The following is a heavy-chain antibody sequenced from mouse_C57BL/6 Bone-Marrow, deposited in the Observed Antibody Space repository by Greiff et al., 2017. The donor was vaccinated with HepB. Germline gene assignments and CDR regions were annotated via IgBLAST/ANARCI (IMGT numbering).Heavy chain of an antibody. D-gene: IGHD1-1*01. J-gene: IGHJ4*01. CDR3: APITTVVATEAMDY. Sequence: QVQLQQSGAELARPGASVKLSCKASGYTFTSYGISWVKQRTGQGLEWIGEIYPRSGNTYYNEKFKGKATLTADKSSSTAYMELRSLTSEDSAVYFFAPITTVVATEAMDYWGQGTSVTVSS. CDR2: IYPRSGNT. CDR1: GYTFTSYG. V-gene: IGHV1-81*01.